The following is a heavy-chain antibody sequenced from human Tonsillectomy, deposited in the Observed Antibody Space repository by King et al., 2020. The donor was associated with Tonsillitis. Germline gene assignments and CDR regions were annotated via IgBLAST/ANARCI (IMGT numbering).Heavy chain of an antibody. V-gene: IGHV3-9*01. CDR1: GFTFDDYA. CDR2: ISWNSGSI. Sequence: VQLVESGGGLVQPGRSLRLSCAASGFTFDDYAMHWVRQAPGKGLEWVSGISWNSGSIGYADSVKGRFTISRDNAKNSLYLQMNILRAEETALYYFAKDSGIASMTTVTHFYYFGMDVCGQGTPVTVSS. D-gene: IGHD4-11*01. J-gene: IGHJ6*02. CDR3: AKDSGIASMTTVTHFYYFGMDV.